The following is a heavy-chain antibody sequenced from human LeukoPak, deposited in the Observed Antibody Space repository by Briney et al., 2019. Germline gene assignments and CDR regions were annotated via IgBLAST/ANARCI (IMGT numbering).Heavy chain of an antibody. V-gene: IGHV3-33*06. CDR2: IWYDGSNK. Sequence: PGRSLRLSCAASGFTFSSYGMHWVRQAPGKGLEWVAVIWYDGSNKYYADSVKGRFTISRDNSKNTLYLQMNSLRAEDTAVYYCAKPPRDCGGNSPGYYFDYWGQGTLVTVSS. CDR3: AKPPRDCGGNSPGYYFDY. CDR1: GFTFSSYG. J-gene: IGHJ4*02. D-gene: IGHD4-23*01.